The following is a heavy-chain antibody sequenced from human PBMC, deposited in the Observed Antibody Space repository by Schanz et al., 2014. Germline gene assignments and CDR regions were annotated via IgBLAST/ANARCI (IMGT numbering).Heavy chain of an antibody. CDR2: IYIGGNT. Sequence: EVQLVESGGGLVQPGGSLRLSCAASGFSVGNKYMNWVRQAPGKGLEWVSFIYIGGNTYYADSVKGRFTISRDNSKNTVYIQMNSLRAEDTAVYYCAKGRFGELSAFDIWGQGTMVTDSS. CDR3: AKGRFGELSAFDI. J-gene: IGHJ3*02. V-gene: IGHV3-66*01. D-gene: IGHD3-10*01. CDR1: GFSVGNKY.